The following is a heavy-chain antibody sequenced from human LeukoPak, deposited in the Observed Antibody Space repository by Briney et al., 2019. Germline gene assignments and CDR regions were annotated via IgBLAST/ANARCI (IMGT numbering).Heavy chain of an antibody. V-gene: IGHV4-39*07. CDR2: IYYSGST. CDR1: GGSISSSSYY. Sequence: SETLSLTCTVSGGSISSSSYYWGWIRQPPGKGLEWIGSIYYSGSTYYNPSLKSRVTISVDTSKNQFSLKLSSVTAADTAVYYCARDNGGGYSAYYDYWGQGTLVTVSS. D-gene: IGHD5-12*01. J-gene: IGHJ4*02. CDR3: ARDNGGGYSAYYDY.